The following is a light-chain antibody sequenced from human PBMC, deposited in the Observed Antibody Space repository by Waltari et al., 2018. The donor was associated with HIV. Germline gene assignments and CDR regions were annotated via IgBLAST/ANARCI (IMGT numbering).Light chain of an antibody. CDR1: TSNIGKNY. CDR2: END. J-gene: IGLJ1*01. V-gene: IGLV1-51*02. CDR3: GTWDSSLSAYV. Sequence: QSILTRPPSVSAAPGHNVTLSCSGTTSNIGKNYVSWYQHLPGKPPKLLIFENDKRPSEIPDRFSGLKSGTSATLGIIGLQPGDEADYFCGTWDSSLSAYVFTTGTKVTV.